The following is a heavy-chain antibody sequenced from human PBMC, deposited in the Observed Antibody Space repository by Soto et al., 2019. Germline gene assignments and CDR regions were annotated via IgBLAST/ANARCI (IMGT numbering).Heavy chain of an antibody. J-gene: IGHJ5*02. Sequence: SEKVSRMASGYTFTNYAVHRVRQAPAQTLEWMGWIHAGNGNTQYSQRLQARVTKTTDTSISTAYMELSSLRSEDTAVSYCARGIKYGDYSRWFDPWGPGTLVTVSS. CDR1: GYTFTNYA. CDR3: ARGIKYGDYSRWFDP. D-gene: IGHD4-17*01. V-gene: IGHV1-3*01. CDR2: IHAGNGNT.